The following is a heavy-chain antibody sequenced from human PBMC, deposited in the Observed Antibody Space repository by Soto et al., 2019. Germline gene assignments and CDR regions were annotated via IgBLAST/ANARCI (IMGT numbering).Heavy chain of an antibody. V-gene: IGHV3-33*01. CDR1: GFTFSSYG. Sequence: GGSQRLSCAASGFTFSSYGMHWVRQAPGKGLEWVAVIWYDGSNKYYADSVKGRFTISRDNSKNTLYLQMNSLRAEDTAVYYCARDGNGWNPLYYFDYWGQGTLVTVSS. D-gene: IGHD1-1*01. CDR3: ARDGNGWNPLYYFDY. J-gene: IGHJ4*02. CDR2: IWYDGSNK.